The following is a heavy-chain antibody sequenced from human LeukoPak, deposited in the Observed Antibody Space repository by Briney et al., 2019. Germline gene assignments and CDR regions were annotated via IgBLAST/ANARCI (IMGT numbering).Heavy chain of an antibody. Sequence: ASVTVSCKASGGTFSSYTISWVRQAPGQGLEWMGRINPLLGIANYAQKFQGSVTITADRSTSTAYMELSSLRSEDTAVYYCARDRSDGYNPTRSFGYWGQGTLVTVSS. CDR3: ARDRSDGYNPTRSFGY. J-gene: IGHJ4*02. CDR2: INPLLGIA. V-gene: IGHV1-69*04. CDR1: GGTFSSYT. D-gene: IGHD5-24*01.